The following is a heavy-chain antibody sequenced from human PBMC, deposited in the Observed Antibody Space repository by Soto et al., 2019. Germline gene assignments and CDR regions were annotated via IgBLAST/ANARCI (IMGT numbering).Heavy chain of an antibody. CDR2: IIPIFGTA. CDR1: GGTFSSYA. J-gene: IGHJ6*02. CDR3: ARAGEMATIGYYYYYGMDV. Sequence: SVKVSCKASGGTFSSYAISWVRQAPGQGLEWMGGIIPIFGTANYAQKFQGRVTITADESTSTAYMELSSLRSEDTAVYYCARAGEMATIGYYYYYGMDVWGQGTTVTVSS. V-gene: IGHV1-69*13. D-gene: IGHD5-12*01.